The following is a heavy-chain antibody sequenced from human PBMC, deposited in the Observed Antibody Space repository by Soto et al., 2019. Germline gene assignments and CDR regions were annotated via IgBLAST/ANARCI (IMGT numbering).Heavy chain of an antibody. CDR3: ARAYIVVVPAATTYAFDI. V-gene: IGHV1-2*02. CDR2: INPNSGGT. Sequence: QVQLVQSGAEVKKPGASVKVSCKASGYTFTGYYMHWVRQAPGQGLEWMGWINPNSGGTNYAQKLQGRVTMTTDTSTSTAYMELRSLRSDDTAVYYCARAYIVVVPAATTYAFDIWGQGTMVTVSS. CDR1: GYTFTGYY. D-gene: IGHD2-2*01. J-gene: IGHJ3*02.